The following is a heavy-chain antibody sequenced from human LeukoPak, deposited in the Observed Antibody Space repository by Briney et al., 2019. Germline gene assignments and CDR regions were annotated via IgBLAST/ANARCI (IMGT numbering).Heavy chain of an antibody. CDR1: RGSISSGAYY. CDR3: ARGIRGVIIPFYYYRMDV. CDR2: INHSGST. Sequence: SQTLSLTCTVSRGSISSGAYYWSWIRQHPGKGLEWIGEINHSGSTNYNPSLKSRVTISVDTSKNQLSLKVTPVAAGDKAGYYCARGIRGVIIPFYYYRMDVWGQGATVTVS. J-gene: IGHJ6*02. V-gene: IGHV4-31*03. D-gene: IGHD3-10*01.